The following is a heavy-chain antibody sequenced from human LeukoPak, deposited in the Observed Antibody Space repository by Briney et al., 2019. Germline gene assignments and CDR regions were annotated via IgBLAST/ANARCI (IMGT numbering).Heavy chain of an antibody. CDR3: ARNTVVTPFDY. V-gene: IGHV3-23*01. J-gene: IGHJ4*02. CDR2: ISGSGGST. D-gene: IGHD4-23*01. CDR1: GFTFSSYA. Sequence: GGSLRLSCAASGFTFSSYAMSWVRQAPGKGLEWASAISGSGGSTYYADSVKGRFTISRDNSKNTLYLQMNSLRAEDTAVYYCARNTVVTPFDYWGQGTLVTVSS.